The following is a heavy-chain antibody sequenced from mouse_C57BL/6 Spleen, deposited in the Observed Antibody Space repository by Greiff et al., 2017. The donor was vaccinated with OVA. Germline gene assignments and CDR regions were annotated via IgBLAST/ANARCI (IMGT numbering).Heavy chain of an antibody. V-gene: IGHV1-26*01. CDR3: ARWGNKDY. CDR1: GYTFTDYY. Sequence: VQLQQSGPELVKPGASVKISCKASGYTFTDYYMNWVKQSHGKSLEWIGDINPNNGGTSYNQKFKGKATLTVDKSSSTAYMELRSLTSEDSAVYYCARWGNKDYWGKGTTLTVSS. CDR2: INPNNGGT. D-gene: IGHD2-1*01. J-gene: IGHJ2*01.